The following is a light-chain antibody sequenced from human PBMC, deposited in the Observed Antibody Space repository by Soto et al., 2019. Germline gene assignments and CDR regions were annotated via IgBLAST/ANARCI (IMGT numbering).Light chain of an antibody. Sequence: DIVMTQTPLSLSVTPDHPPSISCRPSKGLLHSNGRPFLYWYLQKPGQPPQLLIYEVSNRFSGVPDRFSGSGSGTDFTLKISRVEAEDVGVYYCMQSIQLPLTFGGGTKVEIK. CDR2: EVS. CDR1: KGLLHSNGRPF. J-gene: IGKJ4*01. V-gene: IGKV2D-29*01. CDR3: MQSIQLPLT.